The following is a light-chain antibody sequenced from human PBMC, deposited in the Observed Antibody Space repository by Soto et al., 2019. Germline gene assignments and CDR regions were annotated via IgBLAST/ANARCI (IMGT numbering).Light chain of an antibody. CDR3: QQANSFPWT. Sequence: DIQMTQAPASVSASVGDRVTITCRASQGISHWLAWYQQKPGNAPKPLIYEAFSLERGVPARFSGSGSGTDFTLTISSLQPEDFATYYCQQANSFPWTFGQGTKV. CDR1: QGISHW. CDR2: EAF. J-gene: IGKJ1*01. V-gene: IGKV1-12*02.